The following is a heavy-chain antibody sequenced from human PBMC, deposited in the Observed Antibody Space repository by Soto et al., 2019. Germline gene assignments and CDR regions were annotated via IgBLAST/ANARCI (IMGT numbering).Heavy chain of an antibody. CDR3: TRDVGDS. J-gene: IGHJ4*02. CDR1: GFTFRNDW. D-gene: IGHD2-15*01. CDR2: IKEDGSEK. V-gene: IGHV3-7*01. Sequence: EVQVVESGGGLVQPGGSLRLSCAASGFTFRNDWMTWVRQAAGKGLEWVANIKEDGSEKYYVDSVKGRFTISRDNAKNSLYLQMTSLRDEDTAVYYCTRDVGDSWGQGTLVTVSS.